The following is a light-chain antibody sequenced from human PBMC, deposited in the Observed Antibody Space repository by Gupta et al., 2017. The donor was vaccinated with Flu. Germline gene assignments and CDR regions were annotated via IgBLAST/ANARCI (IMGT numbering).Light chain of an antibody. CDR1: QSVLYTSPSRNY. CDR3: QHYYSRPRT. V-gene: IGKV4-1*01. CDR2: WAS. Sequence: NCKSSQSVLYTSPSRNYLAWYQQKQGQPPKLLIYWASSRESGVPDRFSSSGSGTDVTLPISSMQAEDVAVYYCQHYYSRPRTFGQGTKVEIK. J-gene: IGKJ1*01.